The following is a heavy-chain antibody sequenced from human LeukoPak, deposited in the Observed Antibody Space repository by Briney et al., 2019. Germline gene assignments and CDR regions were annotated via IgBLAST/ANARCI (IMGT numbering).Heavy chain of an antibody. CDR3: ARSGLRSYWYFDL. D-gene: IGHD4-17*01. J-gene: IGHJ2*01. Sequence: SETLSLTCAVYGGSFSGYYWSWIRQHPGKGLEWIGYIYYSGSTYYNPSLKSRVTISVDTSKNQFSLKLSSVTAADTAVYYCARSGLRSYWYFDLWGRGTLVTVSS. V-gene: IGHV4-31*11. CDR2: IYYSGST. CDR1: GGSFSGYY.